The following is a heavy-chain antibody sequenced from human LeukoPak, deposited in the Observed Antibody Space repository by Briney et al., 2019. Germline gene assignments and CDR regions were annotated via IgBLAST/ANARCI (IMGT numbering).Heavy chain of an antibody. CDR2: ISGSGGST. CDR1: GFTFSSYA. J-gene: IGHJ6*03. CDR3: AKIVVVPAAMTGYYYYMDV. Sequence: PGGSLRLSCAASGFTFSSYAMSWVRQAPGKGLEWVSAISGSGGSTYYADSVKGRFTISRDNSKNTLYLQMNSLRAEDTAVYYCAKIVVVPAAMTGYYYYMDVWAKGPRSPSP. V-gene: IGHV3-23*01. D-gene: IGHD2-2*01.